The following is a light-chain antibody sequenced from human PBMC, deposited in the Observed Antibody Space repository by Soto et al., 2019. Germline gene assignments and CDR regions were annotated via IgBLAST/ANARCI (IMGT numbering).Light chain of an antibody. V-gene: IGLV2-14*01. CDR2: EIR. J-gene: IGLJ1*01. CDR3: SSYTSSSTYV. CDR1: SSDVDDYNS. Sequence: QSALTQPASVSGSPGQSITISCTGTSSDVDDYNSVSWYQHHPGKAPRLLIYEIRNRPSGVSNRFSGSKSGNTASLTISGLQAEDEADYYCSSYTSSSTYVFGTGTKLTVL.